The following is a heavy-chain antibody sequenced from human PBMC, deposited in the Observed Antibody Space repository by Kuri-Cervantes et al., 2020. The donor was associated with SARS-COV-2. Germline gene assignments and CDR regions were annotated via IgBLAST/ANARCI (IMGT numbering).Heavy chain of an antibody. CDR1: GYTFINYY. J-gene: IGHJ4*02. Sequence: ASVKVSCKASGYTFINYYMHWLRQAPGQGLEWMGWINPNSGVTNYEQKFQGAVTMTRDTSISTVYMELSRLRSDDTAVYYCARACSSTSCYFSEFDYWGQGTLVTVSS. D-gene: IGHD2-2*01. CDR2: INPNSGVT. V-gene: IGHV1-2*02. CDR3: ARACSSTSCYFSEFDY.